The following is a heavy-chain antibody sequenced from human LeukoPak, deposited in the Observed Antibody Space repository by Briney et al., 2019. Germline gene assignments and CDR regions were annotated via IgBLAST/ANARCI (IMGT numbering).Heavy chain of an antibody. V-gene: IGHV1-2*02. CDR2: INPHSGGT. Sequence: ASVRVSCKASGFTFTGYYIHWVRQAPGQGLEWMGYINPHSGGTNSPQKFQGRVTMTTDTSISAAYMELSSLISDDTAMYYCVREGNELLSKNFDYWGQGTLVTVSS. D-gene: IGHD2-21*02. J-gene: IGHJ4*02. CDR3: VREGNELLSKNFDY. CDR1: GFTFTGYY.